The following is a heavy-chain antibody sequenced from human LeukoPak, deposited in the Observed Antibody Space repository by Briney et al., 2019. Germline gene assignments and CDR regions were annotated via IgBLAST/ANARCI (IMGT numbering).Heavy chain of an antibody. J-gene: IGHJ4*02. CDR1: GGSISSYY. Sequence: SETLSLTCTVSGGSISSYYWSWIRQPPGKGLEWIGYIYYSGSTNYNPSLKSRVTISVDTSKNQFSLKLSSVTAADTAVYYCARSRGGGNPDYWGQGTLVTVSS. D-gene: IGHD4-23*01. CDR2: IYYSGST. CDR3: ARSRGGGNPDY. V-gene: IGHV4-59*01.